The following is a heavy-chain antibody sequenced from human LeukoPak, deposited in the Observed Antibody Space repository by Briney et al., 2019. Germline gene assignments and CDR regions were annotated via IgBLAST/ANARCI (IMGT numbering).Heavy chain of an antibody. CDR1: GGSFSGYY. V-gene: IGHV4-34*01. CDR2: INHSGST. J-gene: IGHJ3*02. Sequence: SETLSLTCAVYGGSFSGYYWSWIRQPPGKGLEWIGEINHSGSTNYNPSLKSRVTISVDTSKNQFSLKLGSVTAADTAVYYCARVGTARAFDIWGQGTMSPSLQ. CDR3: ARVGTARAFDI.